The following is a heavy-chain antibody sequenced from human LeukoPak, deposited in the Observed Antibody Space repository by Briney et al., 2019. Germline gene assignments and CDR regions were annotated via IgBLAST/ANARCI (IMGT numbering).Heavy chain of an antibody. CDR3: ASRVYSSSWYNWFDP. V-gene: IGHV1-8*03. D-gene: IGHD6-13*01. CDR1: GYTFTSYD. CDR2: MNPNSGNT. Sequence: ASVKVSCKASGYTFTSYDINWVRQATGQGLEWMGWMNPNSGNTGYAQKFQGRVTITRNTSISTAYMELSSLRSEDTAVYHCASRVYSSSWYNWFDPWGQGTLVTVSS. J-gene: IGHJ5*02.